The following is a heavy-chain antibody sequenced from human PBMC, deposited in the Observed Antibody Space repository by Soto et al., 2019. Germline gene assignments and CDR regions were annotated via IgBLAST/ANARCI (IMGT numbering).Heavy chain of an antibody. CDR3: ARPAWAEFCSSTSCVPLPKPIYYYMDV. D-gene: IGHD2-2*01. J-gene: IGHJ6*03. Sequence: SETLSLTCTVSGGSISSSSYYWGWIRQPPGKGLEWIGSIYYSGSTYYNPSLKSRVTISVDTSKNQFSLKLSSVTAADTAVYYCARPAWAEFCSSTSCVPLPKPIYYYMDVWGKGTTVTVSS. V-gene: IGHV4-39*01. CDR2: IYYSGST. CDR1: GGSISSSSYY.